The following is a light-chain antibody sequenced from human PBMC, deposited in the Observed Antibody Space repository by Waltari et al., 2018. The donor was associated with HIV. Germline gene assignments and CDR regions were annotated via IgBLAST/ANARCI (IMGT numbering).Light chain of an antibody. CDR3: TSYTSSSTLVV. CDR2: EVT. Sequence: QSALTQPASVSGSLGQSITISCTGTRSDVGGYNYVSWYQHHPGKAPKLMFYEVTNRPSGVSNRFSGSKSGNTASLTISGLQAEDESDYYCTSYTSSSTLVVFGGGTNLTVL. CDR1: RSDVGGYNY. V-gene: IGLV2-14*01. J-gene: IGLJ2*01.